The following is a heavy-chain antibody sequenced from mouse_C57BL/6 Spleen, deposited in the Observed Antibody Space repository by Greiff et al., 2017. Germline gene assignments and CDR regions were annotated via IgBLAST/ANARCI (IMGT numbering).Heavy chain of an antibody. CDR3: TRYDYDGDGFAY. J-gene: IGHJ3*01. Sequence: QVQLQQSGAELVRPGASVTLSCKASGYTFTDYEMHWVKQTPVHGLEWIGAIDPETGGTAYNQKFKGKAILTADKSSSTAYMELRSLTSEDSAVXYCTRYDYDGDGFAYWGQGTLVTVSA. CDR2: IDPETGGT. D-gene: IGHD2-4*01. CDR1: GYTFTDYE. V-gene: IGHV1-15*01.